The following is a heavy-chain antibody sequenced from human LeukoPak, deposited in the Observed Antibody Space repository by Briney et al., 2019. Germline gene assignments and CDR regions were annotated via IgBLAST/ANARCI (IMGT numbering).Heavy chain of an antibody. CDR1: GFTVSSNY. CDR2: IYSGGST. D-gene: IGHD2-21*02. J-gene: IGHJ6*02. Sequence: GGSLRLSCAASGFTVSSNYMSWVRQAPGKGLEWVSVIYSGGSTYYADSVKGRFTISRDNSKNTLYLQMNSLRAEDTAVYYCARDLGDSHNYGMDVWGQGTTVTVSS. CDR3: ARDLGDSHNYGMDV. V-gene: IGHV3-53*01.